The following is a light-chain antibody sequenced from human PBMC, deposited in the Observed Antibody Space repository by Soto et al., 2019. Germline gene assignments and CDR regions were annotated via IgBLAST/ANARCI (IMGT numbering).Light chain of an antibody. CDR2: ATS. Sequence: IQLTQSPSSLSASVGDRVTITCRASQNINSYLNWYQHKPGKAPNLLIYATSILQSGVPSRFSGSGSGTDFTLTINSLQPEDLATYYCQQSDTTPPLTFGGGTKVDIK. V-gene: IGKV1-39*01. J-gene: IGKJ4*01. CDR1: QNINSY. CDR3: QQSDTTPPLT.